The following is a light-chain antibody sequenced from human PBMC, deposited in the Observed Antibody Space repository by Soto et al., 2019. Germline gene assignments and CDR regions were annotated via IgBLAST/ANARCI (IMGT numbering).Light chain of an antibody. CDR2: DVS. Sequence: QSALTQPASVSGSPGQSITISCTGTSSDVGTYEYVSWYQHHPGKAPKLMIYDVSNRPSGVSDRFSGSKSGNTASLTISVLQAEDEADYYCSSYASNGDVLFGGGTKLTVL. CDR1: SSDVGTYEY. J-gene: IGLJ2*01. V-gene: IGLV2-14*03. CDR3: SSYASNGDVL.